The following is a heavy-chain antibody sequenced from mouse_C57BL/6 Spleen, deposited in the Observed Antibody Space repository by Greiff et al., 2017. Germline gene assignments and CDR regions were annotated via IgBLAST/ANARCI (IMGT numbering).Heavy chain of an antibody. CDR3: ARGDYSNSDY. Sequence: VQLQQPGAELVRPGSSVKLSCKASGYTFTSYWMHWVKQRPIQGLEWIGNIDPSDSETHYNQKFKDKATLTVDKSSSTAYMQLSSLTCEDSAVYYCARGDYSNSDYWGQGTTLTVSS. J-gene: IGHJ2*01. V-gene: IGHV1-52*01. D-gene: IGHD2-5*01. CDR1: GYTFTSYW. CDR2: IDPSDSET.